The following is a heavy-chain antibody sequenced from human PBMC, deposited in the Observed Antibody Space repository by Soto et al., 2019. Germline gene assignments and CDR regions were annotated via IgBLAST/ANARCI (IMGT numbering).Heavy chain of an antibody. J-gene: IGHJ4*02. D-gene: IGHD6-19*01. V-gene: IGHV1-3*01. Sequence: ASVKVSCKASGYTFTSYAMHWVRQAPGQRLEWMGWINAGNGNTKYSQKFQGSVTMTRDTSISTAYMELSRLRSDDTAVYYCARGTYRLVVAGTSTYYFDYGGQGASVTVS. CDR3: ARGTYRLVVAGTSTYYFDY. CDR1: GYTFTSYA. CDR2: INAGNGNT.